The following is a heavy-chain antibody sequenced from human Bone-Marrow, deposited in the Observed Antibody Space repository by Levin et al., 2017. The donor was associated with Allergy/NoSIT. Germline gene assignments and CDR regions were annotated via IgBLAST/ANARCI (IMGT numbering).Heavy chain of an antibody. CDR3: ASHYSGSYNYFDY. CDR1: GYTSNRYG. D-gene: IGHD1-26*01. Sequence: ASVMVSCKASGYTSNRYGVSWVRQAPGQGLEWIGWISAYNDNTNSARKFQGRVTLTIDTSTNTAYMELGSLTSDATAVYYCASHYSGSYNYFDYWGQGSLVTVSS. V-gene: IGHV1-18*01. J-gene: IGHJ4*02. CDR2: ISAYNDNT.